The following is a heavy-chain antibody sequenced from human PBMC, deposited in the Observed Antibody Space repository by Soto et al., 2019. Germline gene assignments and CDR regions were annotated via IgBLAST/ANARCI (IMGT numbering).Heavy chain of an antibody. V-gene: IGHV4-34*01. D-gene: IGHD3-10*01. J-gene: IGHJ6*02. CDR3: ARDIITVIGGEIYYYYGMDV. CDR2: INQSGTT. Sequence: SETLSLTCAVNGGSFREYYWSWLRQPPGKGLEWIGEINQSGTTHYNPSLKRRINISIDTSKNQFSLNLTSVTAADTATYYCARDIITVIGGEIYYYYGMDVWGQGTTVTVSS. CDR1: GGSFREYY.